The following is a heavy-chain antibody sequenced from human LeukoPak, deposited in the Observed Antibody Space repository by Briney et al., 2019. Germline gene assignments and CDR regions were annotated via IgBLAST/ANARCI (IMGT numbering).Heavy chain of an antibody. CDR2: ISGSGGST. CDR1: GFTFSSYA. V-gene: IGHV3-23*01. J-gene: IGHJ6*02. D-gene: IGHD3-10*01. CDR3: AKDTTGFWEFNYYYYGMDV. Sequence: GGSLRLSCAASGFTFSSYAMSWVRQAPGKGLEWVSAISGSGGSTYYADSVKGRFTISRDNSKNTLYLQMNSLRAEDTAVYYCAKDTTGFWEFNYYYYGMDVWGQGTTVTVSS.